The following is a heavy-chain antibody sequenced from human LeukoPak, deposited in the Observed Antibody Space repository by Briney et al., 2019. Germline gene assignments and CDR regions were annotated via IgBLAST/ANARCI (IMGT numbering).Heavy chain of an antibody. CDR2: IRYDGSNK. J-gene: IGHJ6*03. D-gene: IGHD6-6*01. V-gene: IGHV3-30*02. CDR1: GFTFSSYA. Sequence: GGSLRLSCAASGFTFSSYALNWVRQAPGKGLEWVAFIRYDGSNKYYADSVKGRFTISRDNSKNTLYLQMNSLRAEDTAVYYCAKDLPEYSSSFGCMDVWGKGTTVTVSS. CDR3: AKDLPEYSSSFGCMDV.